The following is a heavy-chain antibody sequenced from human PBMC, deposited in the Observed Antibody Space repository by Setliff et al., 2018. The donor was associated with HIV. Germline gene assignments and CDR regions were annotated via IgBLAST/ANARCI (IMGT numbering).Heavy chain of an antibody. V-gene: IGHV4-61*02. J-gene: IGHJ4*02. CDR1: GGSISSGSYY. D-gene: IGHD1-26*01. CDR3: ASGYWWEGGVGY. CDR2: IYTSGST. Sequence: SETLSLTCTVSGGSISSGSYYWSWIRQPAGKGLEWIGRIYTSGSTNYNPSLKSRVTISVDTSKNQFSLKLSSVTAADTAVYYCASGYWWEGGVGYWGQGTLVTV.